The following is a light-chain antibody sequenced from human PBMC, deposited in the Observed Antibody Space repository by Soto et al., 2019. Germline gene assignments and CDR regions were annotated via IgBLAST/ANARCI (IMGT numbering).Light chain of an antibody. CDR3: QQYDNLPPLT. CDR1: QDISNY. V-gene: IGKV1-33*01. CDR2: DAS. J-gene: IGKJ4*01. Sequence: DIQMTQSPSSLSASVGDRVTITCQASQDISNYLNWYQQKPGKAPKLLIYDASNLETGVPSRFSGSGSGTEFTFTISSLQPEDSATYYCQQYDNLPPLTFGGGTKVEIK.